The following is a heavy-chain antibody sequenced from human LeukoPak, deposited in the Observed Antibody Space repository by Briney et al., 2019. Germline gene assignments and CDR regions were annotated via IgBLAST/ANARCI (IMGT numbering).Heavy chain of an antibody. V-gene: IGHV3-7*03. CDR1: GFTFSSYW. CDR3: AREDLSLTGSLED. D-gene: IGHD1-14*01. Sequence: GGSLRLSCAASGFTFSSYWMSWVRQAPGKGLEWVANIKQDGSEKYYVDSVKGRFTISRDNAKNSLYLRMNSLRAEDTAVYYCAREDLSLTGSLEDWGQGTLVTVSS. CDR2: IKQDGSEK. J-gene: IGHJ4*02.